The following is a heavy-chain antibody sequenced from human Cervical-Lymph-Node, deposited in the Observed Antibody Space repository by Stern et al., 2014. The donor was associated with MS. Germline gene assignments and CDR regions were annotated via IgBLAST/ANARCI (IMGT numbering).Heavy chain of an antibody. CDR1: GGTFSNFG. CDR3: ARDNDDNGMDV. V-gene: IGHV1-69*14. J-gene: IGHJ6*02. D-gene: IGHD1-1*01. Sequence: QVQLVQSGAEVKKPGSSGKVSCKASGGTFSNFGFSWVRQAPGKGLDWMGGIIPIFGTAHYAQKFQGRVTITADISTSTAYMELNSLRSEDTAVYYCARDNDDNGMDVWGQGTTVIVSS. CDR2: IIPIFGTA.